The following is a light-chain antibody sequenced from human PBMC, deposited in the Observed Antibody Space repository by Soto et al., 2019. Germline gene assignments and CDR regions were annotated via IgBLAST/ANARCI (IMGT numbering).Light chain of an antibody. Sequence: DIPMTQSPSSLSASVGDRVTIACRASQSISSYLNWYQQKPGKAPKLLIYAASSLQSGVPSRFSGSGSGTEFTLTISSLQPEDFATYYCQQSYSSPLNFGPGTKVDIK. J-gene: IGKJ3*01. CDR3: QQSYSSPLN. CDR1: QSISSY. V-gene: IGKV1-39*01. CDR2: AAS.